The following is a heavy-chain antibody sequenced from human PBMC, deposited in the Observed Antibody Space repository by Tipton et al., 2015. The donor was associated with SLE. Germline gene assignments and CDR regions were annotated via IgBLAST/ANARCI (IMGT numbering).Heavy chain of an antibody. CDR2: INHSGGP. CDR3: GYGDSFREY. Sequence: TLSLTCTVYGGSFSAYFWSWIRLPPGKGLEWIGEINHSGGPYYNPSLESRVTMSVDTSNNQFSLRLSFVTAADTAVYYCGYGDSFREYWGQGTLVTVSS. D-gene: IGHD4-17*01. V-gene: IGHV4-34*01. CDR1: GGSFSAYF. J-gene: IGHJ4*02.